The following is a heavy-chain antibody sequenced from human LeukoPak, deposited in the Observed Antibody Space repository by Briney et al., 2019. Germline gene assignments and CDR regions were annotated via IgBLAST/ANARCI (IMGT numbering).Heavy chain of an antibody. CDR2: IYTNENT. V-gene: IGHV4-4*07. CDR1: GGSISSYY. D-gene: IGHD3-10*01. CDR3: ARSTYYYASGSYYGLDY. J-gene: IGHJ4*02. Sequence: SETLSLTCTVSGGSISSYYWSWIRQPAGKGLEWIGRIYTNENTNYNPSLKSRVTMSVDTSKKQFSLKLSSVTAADTAMYYCARSTYYYASGSYYGLDYWGQGTLVTVSS.